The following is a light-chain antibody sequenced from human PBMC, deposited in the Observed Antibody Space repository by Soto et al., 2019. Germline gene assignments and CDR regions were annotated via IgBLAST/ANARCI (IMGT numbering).Light chain of an antibody. Sequence: EIVLTQSPGTLSLSPGERATLSCRASQSVSSSYLAWYQQKPGQAPRLLIYGASSRATGIPDRFSVSGSGTDITLTISGLEAEDYAVYYCQQYGSSPPYTFGQATKLEIK. J-gene: IGKJ2*01. CDR3: QQYGSSPPYT. CDR1: QSVSSSY. CDR2: GAS. V-gene: IGKV3-20*01.